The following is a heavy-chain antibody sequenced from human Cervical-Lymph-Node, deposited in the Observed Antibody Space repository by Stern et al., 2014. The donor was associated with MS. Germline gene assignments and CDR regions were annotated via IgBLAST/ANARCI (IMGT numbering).Heavy chain of an antibody. Sequence: VQLVESGGGVVQPGRSLRLSCAASGFIFNYYGMYWVRQAPGRGLPGVAVISNDGSSREYADSVKGRFTISRDNSKNTLFLQMSSLRVEDTGVYYCASRYDYGDYIYWGQGTLVTVSS. J-gene: IGHJ4*02. CDR2: ISNDGSSR. V-gene: IGHV3-30*03. D-gene: IGHD4-17*01. CDR3: ASRYDYGDYIY. CDR1: GFIFNYYG.